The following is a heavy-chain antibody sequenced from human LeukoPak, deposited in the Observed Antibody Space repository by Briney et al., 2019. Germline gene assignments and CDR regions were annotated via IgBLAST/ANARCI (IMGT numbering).Heavy chain of an antibody. CDR1: GFTFSSYG. CDR2: ISYDGSNK. V-gene: IGHV3-30*18. D-gene: IGHD2-15*01. CDR3: ANLPPAGVADIRFDP. Sequence: GRSLRLSCAASGFTFSSYGMHWVRQAPGKGLEGVAVISYDGSNKYYADSVKGRFTISRDNSKNTLYLQMNSLRAEDTAVYYCANLPPAGVADIRFDPWGQGTLVTVSS. J-gene: IGHJ5*02.